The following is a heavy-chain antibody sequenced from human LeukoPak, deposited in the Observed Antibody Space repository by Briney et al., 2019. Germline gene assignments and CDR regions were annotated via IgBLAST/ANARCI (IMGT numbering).Heavy chain of an antibody. V-gene: IGHV4-4*02. Sequence: SETVSLTCAVSGVSIVSNYWWNWVRQSPGKGLEWIGQIHHSGSTIYNPSLKSRVTISVDKSRSQLSLKVDSVTAADSAVYYCARDCGGDGCYSRTLAIWGQGTMVIVSS. D-gene: IGHD2-15*01. CDR3: ARDCGGDGCYSRTLAI. CDR1: GVSIVSNYW. CDR2: IHHSGST. J-gene: IGHJ3*02.